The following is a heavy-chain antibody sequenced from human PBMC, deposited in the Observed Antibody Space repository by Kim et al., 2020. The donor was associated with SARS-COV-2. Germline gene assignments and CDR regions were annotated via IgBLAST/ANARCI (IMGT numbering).Heavy chain of an antibody. D-gene: IGHD2-2*01. CDR1: GYTFTSYA. Sequence: ASVKVSCKASGYTFTSYAMHWVRQAPGQRLEWMGWINAGNGNTKYSQKFQGRVTITRDTSASTAYMELSSLRSEDTAVYYCARDGVVPAPSDHYYYYGMDVWGQGTTVTVSS. V-gene: IGHV1-3*01. J-gene: IGHJ6*02. CDR3: ARDGVVPAPSDHYYYYGMDV. CDR2: INAGNGNT.